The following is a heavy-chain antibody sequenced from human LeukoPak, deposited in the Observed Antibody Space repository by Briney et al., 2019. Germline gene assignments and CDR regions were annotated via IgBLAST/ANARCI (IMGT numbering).Heavy chain of an antibody. V-gene: IGHV4-39*01. D-gene: IGHD6-19*01. CDR2: IFYSGST. CDR3: ARSPLADYYYYYMDV. CDR1: GGSISSRGYY. J-gene: IGHJ6*03. Sequence: PSETLSLTCTVSGGSISSRGYYWVWIRQPPGKGVVWIGSIFYSGSTYYNPSLKSRVTISVDTSKNQFSLKVNSVTAADTAVYYCARSPLADYYYYYMDVWGKGTTVTVSS.